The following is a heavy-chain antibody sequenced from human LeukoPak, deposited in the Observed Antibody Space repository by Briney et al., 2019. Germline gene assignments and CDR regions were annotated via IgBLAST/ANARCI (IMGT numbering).Heavy chain of an antibody. V-gene: IGHV3-30*04. CDR1: GFTFSSYA. D-gene: IGHD1-1*01. J-gene: IGHJ4*02. CDR3: ATESTTGTTN. Sequence: PGGSLRLSCAASGFTFSSYAMHWVRQAPGKGLEWVAVISYDGSNKYYADSVKGRFTISRDNSKNTLYLQMNSLRAEDTAVYYCATESTTGTTNWGQGTLVTVSS. CDR2: ISYDGSNK.